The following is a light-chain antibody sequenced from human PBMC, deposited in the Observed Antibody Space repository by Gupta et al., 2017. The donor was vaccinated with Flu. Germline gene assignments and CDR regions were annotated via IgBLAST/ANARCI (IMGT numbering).Light chain of an antibody. CDR3: AAWDNRLGAFV. V-gene: IGLV1-44*01. CDR2: DDN. J-gene: IGLJ1*01. CDR1: SPNIGSNT. Sequence: LTHPPSPSVIPGQPVTISCPGSSPNIGSNTVNWYQHHPGTPPKLLIHDDNQRPSGVPDRFSASKSGTSASLAISGLRSEDEADYYCAAWDNRLGAFVFGAGTKVIVV.